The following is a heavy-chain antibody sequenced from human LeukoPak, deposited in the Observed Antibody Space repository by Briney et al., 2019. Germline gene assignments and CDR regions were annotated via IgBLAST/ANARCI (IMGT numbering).Heavy chain of an antibody. D-gene: IGHD3-10*01. J-gene: IGHJ6*02. V-gene: IGHV1-46*01. CDR1: GYTFTSYY. CDR2: INPSGGST. Sequence: ASVKLSCKASGYTFTSYYMHWVRQAPGQGLEWMGIINPSGGSTSYAQKFQGRVTMTRDTSTSTVYVELSSLRSEDTAVYYCARINSGSYYSPRYGMDVWGQGTTVTVSS. CDR3: ARINSGSYYSPRYGMDV.